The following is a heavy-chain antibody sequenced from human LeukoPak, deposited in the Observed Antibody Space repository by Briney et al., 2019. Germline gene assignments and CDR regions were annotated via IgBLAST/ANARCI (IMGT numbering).Heavy chain of an antibody. D-gene: IGHD6-6*01. CDR2: ISSSSSYI. V-gene: IGHV3-21*01. CDR1: GFTFSSYS. J-gene: IGHJ3*02. Sequence: GGSLRLSCAASGFTFSSYSMNWVRQAQGKGLEWVSSISSSSSYIYYADSVKGRFTISRDNAKNSMYLQMNRLRDEDTSVYYCARDIKPKRPSPLFIAARSGDAFDIWGQGTMVTVPS. CDR3: ARDIKPKRPSPLFIAARSGDAFDI.